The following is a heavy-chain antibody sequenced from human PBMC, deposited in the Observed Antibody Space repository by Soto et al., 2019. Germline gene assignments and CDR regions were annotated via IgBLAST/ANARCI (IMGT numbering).Heavy chain of an antibody. CDR2: INAGNGNT. J-gene: IGHJ4*02. V-gene: IGHV1-3*01. CDR3: ARGSVYYDSSGYYSD. D-gene: IGHD3-22*01. Sequence: GASVKVSCKASGYTFTSYAMHWVRQAPGQRLEWMGWINAGNGNTKYSQKFQGRVTITRDTSASTAYMELSSLRSEDTAVYYCARGSVYYDSSGYYSDWGQGTLVTVSS. CDR1: GYTFTSYA.